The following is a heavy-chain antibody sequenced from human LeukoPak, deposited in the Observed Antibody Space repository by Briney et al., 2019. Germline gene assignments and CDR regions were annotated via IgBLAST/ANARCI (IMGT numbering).Heavy chain of an antibody. D-gene: IGHD1-26*01. CDR1: GFTFSNYG. CDR3: AKKAQYNGNYPLDY. J-gene: IGHJ4*02. V-gene: IGHV3-23*01. Sequence: GGSLRLSCAASGFTFSNYGMSWLRQAPGKGLEWVSGTSDRGDYTYYADSVKGRLTISRDNSKNTLYLQMNSLRAEDTALYFCAKKAQYNGNYPLDYWGQGTLVTVSS. CDR2: TSDRGDYT.